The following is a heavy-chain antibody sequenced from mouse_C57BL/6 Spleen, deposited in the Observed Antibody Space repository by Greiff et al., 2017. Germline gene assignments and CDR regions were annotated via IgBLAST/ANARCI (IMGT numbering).Heavy chain of an antibody. J-gene: IGHJ3*02. V-gene: IGHV5-17*01. D-gene: IGHD4-1*01. CDR1: GFTFSDYG. CDR2: ISSGSSTI. Sequence: EVKVVESGGGLVKPGGSLKLSCAASGFTFSDYGMHWVRQAPEKGLEWVAYISSGSSTIYYADTVKGRFTISRDNAKNTLFLQMTSLRSEDTAMYYCARALTGYWGQGTLVTVSA. CDR3: ARALTGY.